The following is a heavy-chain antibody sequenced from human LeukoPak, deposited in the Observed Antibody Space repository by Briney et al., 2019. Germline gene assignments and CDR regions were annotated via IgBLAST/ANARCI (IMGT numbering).Heavy chain of an antibody. CDR3: AYGPSFDP. CDR1: GFTFSNYA. J-gene: IGHJ5*02. V-gene: IGHV3-23*03. D-gene: IGHD3-10*01. CDR2: IYSGGST. Sequence: GGSLRLSCLASGFTFSNYAMSWVRQAPGKGLEWVSVIYSGGSTYYADSVKGRFTISRDNSKNTLYLQMNSLRAEDTAVYYCAYGPSFDPWGQGTLVTVSS.